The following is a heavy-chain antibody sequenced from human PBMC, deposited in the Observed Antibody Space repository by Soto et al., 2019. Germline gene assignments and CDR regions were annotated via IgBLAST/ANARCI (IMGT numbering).Heavy chain of an antibody. CDR2: IYHSGST. CDR1: GYSISSGYY. V-gene: IGHV4-38-2*02. Sequence: SETLSLTCAVSGYSISSGYYWGWIRQPPGKGLEWSGSIYHSGSTYYNPSLKSRVTISVDTSKNQFSLKLSSVTAADTAVYYCARDGITGTTDYYGMDVWGQGTTVTVSS. CDR3: ARDGITGTTDYYGMDV. J-gene: IGHJ6*02. D-gene: IGHD1-7*01.